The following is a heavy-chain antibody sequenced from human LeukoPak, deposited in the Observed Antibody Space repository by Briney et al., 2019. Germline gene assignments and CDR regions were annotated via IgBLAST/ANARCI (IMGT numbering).Heavy chain of an antibody. CDR3: ARETGKRGYSGYDPGQNWFDP. CDR2: IIPIFGTA. D-gene: IGHD5-12*01. CDR1: GGTFSSYA. V-gene: IGHV1-69*13. J-gene: IGHJ5*02. Sequence: SVKVSCKASGGTFSSYAISWVRQAPGQGLEWMGGIIPIFGTANYAQKFQGRVTITADESTSTAYMELSSLRSEDTAVYYCARETGKRGYSGYDPGQNWFDPWGQGTLVTVSS.